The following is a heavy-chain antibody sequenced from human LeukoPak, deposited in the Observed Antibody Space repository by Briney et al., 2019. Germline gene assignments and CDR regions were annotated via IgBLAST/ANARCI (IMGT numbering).Heavy chain of an antibody. CDR1: GFTFSSYS. D-gene: IGHD4-23*01. V-gene: IGHV3-21*01. J-gene: IGHJ4*02. Sequence: GGSLRLSCAASGFTFSSYSMNWVRQAPGKGLEWVSSISSSSSYIYYADSVKGRFTISRDNAKNSLYLQMNSLRAEDTAVYYCARAAPNYGGNSWFDYWGQGTLVTVSP. CDR3: ARAAPNYGGNSWFDY. CDR2: ISSSSSYI.